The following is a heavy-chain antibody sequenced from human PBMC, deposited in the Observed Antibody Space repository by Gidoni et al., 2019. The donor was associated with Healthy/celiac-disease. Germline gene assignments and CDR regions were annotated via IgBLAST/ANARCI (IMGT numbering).Heavy chain of an antibody. Sequence: EVQLVQSGAEVKTPGESLQISCKGSGYSFPSYWLGWVRQMPGNGLAWMGIIYPGDSDTRYSPSFQGQVTISDDKSISTAYRQWSSLKASDTAMYYCARHGSGWSQGWVGGANHFDYWGQGTLVTVSS. V-gene: IGHV5-51*01. D-gene: IGHD6-19*01. CDR3: ARHGSGWSQGWVGGANHFDY. CDR2: IYPGDSDT. J-gene: IGHJ4*02. CDR1: GYSFPSYW.